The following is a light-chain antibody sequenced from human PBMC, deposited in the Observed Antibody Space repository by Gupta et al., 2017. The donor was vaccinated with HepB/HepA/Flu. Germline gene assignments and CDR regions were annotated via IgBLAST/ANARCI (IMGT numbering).Light chain of an antibody. CDR3: QKYNRAPLT. Sequence: IQMTQSPSSLSASVGDRVTITCRASQGISSYLAWYQQKPGKVPKLLIYAASTVQSVVPSRCSDSGCVAVFTLTISSLQPEYVTTYCCQKYNRAPLTFGGGTKVEIK. CDR2: AAS. CDR1: QGISSY. V-gene: IGKV1-27*01. J-gene: IGKJ4*01.